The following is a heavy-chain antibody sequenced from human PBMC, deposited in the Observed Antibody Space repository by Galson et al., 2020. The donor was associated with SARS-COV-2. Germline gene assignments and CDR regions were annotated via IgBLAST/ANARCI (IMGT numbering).Heavy chain of an antibody. CDR2: ISSSSSYI. J-gene: IGHJ4*02. V-gene: IGHV3-21*01. D-gene: IGHD6-19*01. CDR3: ASWSGGGRWLVGPHPLDY. Sequence: GGSLRLSCAASGFTFSSYSMKWVRQAPGKGLEWVSSISSSSSYIYYADSVKGRFTISRDNAKNSLYLQMNSLRAEDTAVYYCASWSGGGRWLVGPHPLDYWGQGTLVTVSS. CDR1: GFTFSSYS.